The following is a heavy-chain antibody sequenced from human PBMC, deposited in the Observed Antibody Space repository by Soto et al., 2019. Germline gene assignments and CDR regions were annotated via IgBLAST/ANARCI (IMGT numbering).Heavy chain of an antibody. CDR1: GFTFSNAW. CDR3: TTDRGSSSWYDGYYYYMDV. V-gene: IGHV3-15*01. Sequence: GGSLRLSCAGSGFTFSNAWMSWVRQAPGKGLEWVGRIKSKTDGGTTDYAAPVKGRFTISRDDSKNTLYLQMNSLKTEDTAVYYCTTDRGSSSWYDGYYYYMDVWGKGTTVTVSS. J-gene: IGHJ6*03. D-gene: IGHD6-13*01. CDR2: IKSKTDGGTT.